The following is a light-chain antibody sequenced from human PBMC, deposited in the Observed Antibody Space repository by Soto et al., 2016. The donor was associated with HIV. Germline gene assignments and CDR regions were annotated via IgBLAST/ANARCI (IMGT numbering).Light chain of an antibody. CDR1: QDISIY. J-gene: IGKJ2*01. Sequence: DIQMTQSPSSLSASVGDRVTITCQASQDISIYLNWYQKKPGKAPKLLIYDASNLEKGVPSRFSGSGSGTDFTFTISSLQPEDIATYYXQKYDNLPRTFGQGTKLEIK. CDR3: QKYDNLPRT. V-gene: IGKV1-33*01. CDR2: DAS.